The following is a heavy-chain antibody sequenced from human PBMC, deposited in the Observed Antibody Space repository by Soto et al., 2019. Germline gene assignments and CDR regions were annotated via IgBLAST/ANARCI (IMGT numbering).Heavy chain of an antibody. CDR3: ATSGYNTALLPGFDP. CDR2: ISGSGGST. V-gene: IGHV3-23*01. CDR1: GFTFSSYA. J-gene: IGHJ5*02. D-gene: IGHD5-18*01. Sequence: GGSLRLSCAASGFTFSSYAMSWVRQAPGKGLEWVSAISGSGGSTYYADSVKGRFTISRDNSKNTLYLQMNSLRAEDTAVYYCATSGYNTALLPGFDPWGQGTLVTVSS.